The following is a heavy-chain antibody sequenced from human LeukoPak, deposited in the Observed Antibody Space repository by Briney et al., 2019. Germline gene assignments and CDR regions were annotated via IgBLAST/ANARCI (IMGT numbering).Heavy chain of an antibody. D-gene: IGHD3-22*01. CDR3: ARENSSGYYLPYYFDY. Sequence: ASETLSLTCTVSGGSISSSSYYWGWIRQPPGKGLEWIGSIYYSGSTYYNPSLKSRVTISVDTSKNQFSLKLSSVTAADTAVYYCARENSSGYYLPYYFDYWGQGTLVTVSS. J-gene: IGHJ4*02. CDR2: IYYSGST. CDR1: GGSISSSSYY. V-gene: IGHV4-39*02.